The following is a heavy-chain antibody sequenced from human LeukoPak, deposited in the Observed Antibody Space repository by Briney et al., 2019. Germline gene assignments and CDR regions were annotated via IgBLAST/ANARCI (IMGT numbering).Heavy chain of an antibody. V-gene: IGHV4-34*01. J-gene: IGHJ4*02. Sequence: SETLSLTCAVYGGSFSGYYWSWIRQPPGKGLEWSGEINHSGSTNYNPSLKSRVTISVDTSKNQFSLKLSSVTAADTAVYYCARGPRRFVVTHLGFDYWGQGNLVTASS. CDR3: ARGPRRFVVTHLGFDY. D-gene: IGHD2-21*01. CDR1: GGSFSGYY. CDR2: INHSGST.